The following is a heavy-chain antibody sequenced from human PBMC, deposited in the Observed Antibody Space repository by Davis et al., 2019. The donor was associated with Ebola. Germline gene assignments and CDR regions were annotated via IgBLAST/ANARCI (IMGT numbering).Heavy chain of an antibody. CDR1: GFTFSGFA. CDR2: ISSSSSDI. D-gene: IGHD6-13*01. Sequence: GESLKISCAASGFTFSGFAMNWVRQAPGKGLEWVSSISSSSSDIYYADSVKGRFTISRDNAKDSLFLQMNSLRAEDTAVYYCASSSSWVLHFDYWGQGTLVTVSS. CDR3: ASSSSWVLHFDY. V-gene: IGHV3-21*01. J-gene: IGHJ4*02.